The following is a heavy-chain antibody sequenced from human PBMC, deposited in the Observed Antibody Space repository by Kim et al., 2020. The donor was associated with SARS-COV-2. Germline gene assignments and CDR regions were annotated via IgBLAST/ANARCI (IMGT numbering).Heavy chain of an antibody. CDR2: IYHSGTT. V-gene: IGHV4-4*02. D-gene: IGHD6-25*01. CDR3: ARGGGSGLTSVDWFDP. CDR1: GVSIRQNW. Sequence: SETLSLTCAVSGVSIRQNWWSWVRQSPGKGLEWIGDIYHSGTTNYNPSLKSRVTMSVDTSKNQFSLKLISMTHADTAMYYCARGGGSGLTSVDWFDPWGQGTLVAVSS. J-gene: IGHJ5*02.